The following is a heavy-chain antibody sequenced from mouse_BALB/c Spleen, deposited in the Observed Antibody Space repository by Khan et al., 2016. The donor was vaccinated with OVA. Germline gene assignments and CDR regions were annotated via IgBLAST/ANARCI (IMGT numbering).Heavy chain of an antibody. V-gene: IGHV5-6*01. J-gene: IGHJ4*01. Sequence: DVQLLESGGDLVKPGGSLKLSCAASGFTFSSYGMSWVRQTPDKRLEWVATISSDGSYTYYPDTLKGRFTISSDHATNTLYLQMSSLKSADTSMYFCMSQHEWYEGSAVTYWGQGTSVTVSS. CDR3: MSQHEWYEGSAVTY. CDR2: ISSDGSYT. CDR1: GFTFSSYG. D-gene: IGHD1-3*01.